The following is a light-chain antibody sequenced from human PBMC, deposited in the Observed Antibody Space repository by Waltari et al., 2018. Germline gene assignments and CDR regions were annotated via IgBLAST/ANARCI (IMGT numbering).Light chain of an antibody. Sequence: EVVLTQSPATLSLSPGDRATLSCRASQSVSTYLAWYQQKPGQAPRLLIYDASNRASGIPARFSGSGSGTDFTLSISSLEPEDCAVYYCQQRSTLFTFGPGTKVEI. CDR2: DAS. CDR3: QQRSTLFT. J-gene: IGKJ3*01. CDR1: QSVSTY. V-gene: IGKV3-11*01.